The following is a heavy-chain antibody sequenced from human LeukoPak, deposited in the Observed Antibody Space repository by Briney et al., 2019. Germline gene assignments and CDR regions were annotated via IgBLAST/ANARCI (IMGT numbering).Heavy chain of an antibody. CDR2: IGTAGDT. D-gene: IGHD3-10*01. V-gene: IGHV3-13*01. Sequence: PGGSLRLFCAASGFTFSSYDMHWVRQATGKGLEWVSAIGTAGDTYYPGSVKGRFTISRENAKNSLYLQMNSLRAEDTAVYYCARGATVNSFDYWGQGTLVTVSS. J-gene: IGHJ4*02. CDR1: GFTFSSYD. CDR3: ARGATVNSFDY.